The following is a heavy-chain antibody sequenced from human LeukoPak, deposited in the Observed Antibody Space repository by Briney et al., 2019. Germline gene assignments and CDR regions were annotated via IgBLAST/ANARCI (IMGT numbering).Heavy chain of an antibody. CDR3: ARDSSSDYYYYYMDV. CDR1: GFTFSSYG. V-gene: IGHV3-30*03. Sequence: PGGSLRLSCAASGFTFSSYGMHWVRQAPGKGLEWVAVISVDGSNEYYADSVKGRFTISRDNSKNTLYLQMNSLRAEDTAVYYCARDSSSDYYYYYMDVWGKGTTVTVSS. D-gene: IGHD6-13*01. CDR2: ISVDGSNE. J-gene: IGHJ6*03.